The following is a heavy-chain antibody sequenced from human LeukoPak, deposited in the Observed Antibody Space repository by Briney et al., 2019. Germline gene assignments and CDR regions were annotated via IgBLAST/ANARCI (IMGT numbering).Heavy chain of an antibody. D-gene: IGHD3-22*01. J-gene: IGHJ4*02. CDR2: ISYDGSNK. CDR1: GFTFSSSA. Sequence: PGRSLRLSCAASGFTFSSSAMHWVRQAPDKGLEWVAVISYDGSNKYYADSVKGRFTISRDNSKNTLYLQMNSLRVEDTAVYYCARDPMIVGDYWGQGTLVTVSS. CDR3: ARDPMIVGDY. V-gene: IGHV3-30-3*01.